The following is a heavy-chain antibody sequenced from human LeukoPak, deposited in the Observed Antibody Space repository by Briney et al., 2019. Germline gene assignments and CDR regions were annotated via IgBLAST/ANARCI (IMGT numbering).Heavy chain of an antibody. CDR1: GFTFSDYY. J-gene: IGHJ5*02. V-gene: IGHV3-11*04. Sequence: GGSLRLSCAASGFTFSDYYMSWIRQAPGRGLEWVSYISNSGTTRYYADFVKGRFTISRDNAKNSLYLQMNSPRAEDTAVYYCARDQTGIAVAATGWFDPWGQGTLVTVSS. CDR2: ISNSGTTR. D-gene: IGHD6-19*01. CDR3: ARDQTGIAVAATGWFDP.